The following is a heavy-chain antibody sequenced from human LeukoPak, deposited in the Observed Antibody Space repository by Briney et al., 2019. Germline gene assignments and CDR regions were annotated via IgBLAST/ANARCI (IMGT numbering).Heavy chain of an antibody. CDR1: GGSISYFY. CDR2: IYHGGIT. V-gene: IGHV4-4*09. J-gene: IGHJ5*02. CDR3: ARAGSDVVSALNWFDP. Sequence: SETLSLTCTVSGGSISYFYWGCIRQPPGKGLEWVGYIYHGGITNYNPSLESRVSMSADTSKNQFSLRLNSVTAADTAVYYCARAGSDVVSALNWFDPWGQGTLVTVSS. D-gene: IGHD2-2*01.